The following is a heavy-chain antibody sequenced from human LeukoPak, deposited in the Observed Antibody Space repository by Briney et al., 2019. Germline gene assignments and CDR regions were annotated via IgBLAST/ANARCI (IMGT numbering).Heavy chain of an antibody. CDR1: GFTFDDYA. CDR2: ISWNSGSI. J-gene: IGHJ4*02. D-gene: IGHD6-13*01. Sequence: GGSLRLSCAASGFTFDDYAMHWVRQAPGKGLEWVSGISWNSGSIGYADSVKGRFTISRDNAKNSLYLQMNSLRAEDTAFYYCAKDRASSSWSYFDYWGQGTLVTVSS. CDR3: AKDRASSSWSYFDY. V-gene: IGHV3-9*01.